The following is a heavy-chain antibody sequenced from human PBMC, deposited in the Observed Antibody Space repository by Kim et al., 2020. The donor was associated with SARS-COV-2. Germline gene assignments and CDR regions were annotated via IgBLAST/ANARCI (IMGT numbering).Heavy chain of an antibody. CDR1: GFTFSSYG. V-gene: IGHV3-30*18. Sequence: GGSLRLSCAASGFTFSSYGMHWVRQAPGKGLEWVAVISYDGSNKYYADSVKGRFTISRDNSKNTLYLQMNSLRAEDTAVYYCAKGVGPWGQGTLVTVSS. J-gene: IGHJ5*02. CDR3: AKGVGP. CDR2: ISYDGSNK.